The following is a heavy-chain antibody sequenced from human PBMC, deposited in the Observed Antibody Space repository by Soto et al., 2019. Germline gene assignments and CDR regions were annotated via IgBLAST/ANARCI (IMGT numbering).Heavy chain of an antibody. CDR3: ARDVAYGGGDCYSDP. D-gene: IGHD2-21*02. CDR2: IIPIFGTA. V-gene: IGHV1-69*12. CDR1: GGTLSSYA. Sequence: QVQLVQSGAEVKKPGSSVKVSCKASGGTLSSYAISWVRQAPGQGLEWMGGIIPIFGTANYAQKFQGRVTITADESTSTSYLELSSLRSDDTAVHYCARDVAYGGGDCYSDPWGQGTLVTVSS. J-gene: IGHJ5*02.